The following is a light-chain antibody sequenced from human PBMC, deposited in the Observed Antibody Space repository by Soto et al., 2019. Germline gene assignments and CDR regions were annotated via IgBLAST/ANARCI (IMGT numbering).Light chain of an antibody. V-gene: IGLV2-14*01. J-gene: IGLJ2*01. CDR1: SSDVGAYNY. CDR2: DVS. Sequence: QSALTQPASVSGSPGQSITISCTGTSSDVGAYNYVSWYQQHPGKAPKLMIYDVSNRPSGVSNRFSGSKSGNTASLTISGLQAEYEGAYYCSSYTSSSTLVFGGGTKVTVL. CDR3: SSYTSSSTLV.